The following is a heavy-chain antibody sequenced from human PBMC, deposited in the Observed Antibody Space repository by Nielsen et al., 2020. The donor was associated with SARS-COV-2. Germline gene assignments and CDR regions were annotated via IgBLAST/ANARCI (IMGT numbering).Heavy chain of an antibody. V-gene: IGHV3-30*04. Sequence: GESLKISCAASGFTFSSYAMHWVRQAPGKGLEWVAVISYDGSNKYYADSVKGRFTISRDNSKNTLYLQMNSLRAEDTAVYYCARGGVLWFAELPDYWGQGTLVTVSS. CDR1: GFTFSSYA. D-gene: IGHD3-10*01. CDR3: ARGGVLWFAELPDY. J-gene: IGHJ4*02. CDR2: ISYDGSNK.